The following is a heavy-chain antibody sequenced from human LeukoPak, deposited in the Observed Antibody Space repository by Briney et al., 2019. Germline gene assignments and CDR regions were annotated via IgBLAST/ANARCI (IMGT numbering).Heavy chain of an antibody. CDR3: AKGDYGDYAFDF. D-gene: IGHD4-17*01. CDR2: ITAGGDGS. CDR1: GFTFSSYS. Sequence: GGSLRLSCAASGFTFSSYSMSWVRQAPGKGLEWVSGITAGGDGSYYADSVKGRFTISRDNPRNTVYLQMNSLRAEDTALYYCAKGDYGDYAFDFWGQGTLVTVSS. J-gene: IGHJ4*02. V-gene: IGHV3-23*01.